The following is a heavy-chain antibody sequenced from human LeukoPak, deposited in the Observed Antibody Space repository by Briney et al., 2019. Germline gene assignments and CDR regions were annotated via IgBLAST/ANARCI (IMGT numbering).Heavy chain of an antibody. J-gene: IGHJ4*02. CDR3: ARELTYSSGWQDY. D-gene: IGHD6-19*01. CDR1: GFTFSSYG. V-gene: IGHV3-30*02. CDR2: IRYDGSNK. Sequence: GGSLRLSCAASGFTFSSYGMHWVRQAPGKGLEWVAFIRYDGSNKDYADSVKGRFTISRDNSKNTLYLQMNSLGAEDTAVYYCARELTYSSGWQDYWGQGTLVTVSS.